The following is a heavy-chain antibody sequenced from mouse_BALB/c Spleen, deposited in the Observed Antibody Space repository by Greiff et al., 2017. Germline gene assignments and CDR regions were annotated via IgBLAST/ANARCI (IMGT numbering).Heavy chain of an antibody. Sequence: EVKLMESGPELVKPGASMKISCKASGYSFTGYTMNWVKQSHGKNLEWIGLINPYNGGTSYNQKFKGKATLTVDKSSSTAYMELLSLTSEDSAVYYCARRDYYGSSYDYAMDYWGQGTSVTVSS. CDR3: ARRDYYGSSYDYAMDY. CDR1: GYSFTGYT. CDR2: INPYNGGT. D-gene: IGHD1-1*01. J-gene: IGHJ4*01. V-gene: IGHV1-18*01.